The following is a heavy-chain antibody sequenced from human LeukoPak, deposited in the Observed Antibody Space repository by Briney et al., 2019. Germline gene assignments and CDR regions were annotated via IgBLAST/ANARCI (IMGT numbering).Heavy chain of an antibody. CDR2: INHRGST. CDR1: GESLSKYY. Sequence: SETLSLTCAVYGESLSKYYWTWIRQSPGKGLEWIGEINHRGSTSLNPSLKSRVTLSVDTSKHQFSLKLTSVTAADAAVYYCASSVGSTDYWGQGTLVTVSS. D-gene: IGHD1-26*01. CDR3: ASSVGSTDY. J-gene: IGHJ4*02. V-gene: IGHV4-34*01.